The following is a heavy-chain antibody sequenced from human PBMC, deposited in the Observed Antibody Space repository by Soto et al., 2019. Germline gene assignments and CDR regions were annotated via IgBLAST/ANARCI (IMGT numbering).Heavy chain of an antibody. D-gene: IGHD3-16*01. Sequence: EVQLVESGGGLVQPGGSLKLSCAASGFTFSGSAMHWVRQASGKGLEWVGRIRSKANSYATAYAASVKGRFTISRDDSKNTAYLQMNSLKTEDTAVYYCTRQRTMITFGDKLYYGMDVWGQGTTVTVSS. CDR3: TRQRTMITFGDKLYYGMDV. J-gene: IGHJ6*02. CDR2: IRSKANSYAT. CDR1: GFTFSGSA. V-gene: IGHV3-73*02.